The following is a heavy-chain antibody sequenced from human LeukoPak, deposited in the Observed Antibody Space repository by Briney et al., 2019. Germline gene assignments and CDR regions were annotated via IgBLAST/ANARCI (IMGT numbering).Heavy chain of an antibody. Sequence: QPGGSLRLSCAASGFTFSSYWMTWIRQAPGKGLEWVANIKQEGSEKYYVDSVKGRFTISRDNAKDSLYLQMNSLRAEDTAVYYCARATAGGYICYACWGQRTLVTVSS. CDR3: ARATAGGYICYAC. J-gene: IGHJ4*02. V-gene: IGHV3-7*01. D-gene: IGHD2-2*01. CDR2: IKQEGSEK. CDR1: GFTFSSYW.